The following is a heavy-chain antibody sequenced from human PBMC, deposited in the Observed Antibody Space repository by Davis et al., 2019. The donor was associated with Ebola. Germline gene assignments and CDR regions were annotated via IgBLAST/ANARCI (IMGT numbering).Heavy chain of an antibody. Sequence: GESLKISCKGFGFDFTDYYIGWVRQLPGKGLEWMGVIYPSNSDARYRPSFRGQVTISADKSFKTAFLQWSSLKASDTARYYCATLRRTITGMDDGFDIWGQGTMVTVSS. D-gene: IGHD1-20*01. J-gene: IGHJ3*02. CDR1: GFDFTDYY. CDR3: ATLRRTITGMDDGFDI. V-gene: IGHV5-51*01. CDR2: IYPSNSDA.